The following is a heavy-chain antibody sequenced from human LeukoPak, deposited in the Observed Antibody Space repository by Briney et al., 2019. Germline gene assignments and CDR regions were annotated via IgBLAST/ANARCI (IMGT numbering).Heavy chain of an antibody. Sequence: PSETLSLTCTVSGGSISSYYWSWIRQPPGKGLEWIGYIYYSGSTNYNPSLKSRVTISVDTSKNQFSLKLSSVTAADTAVYYCARDDDSSGYYSGWGQGTLVTVSS. D-gene: IGHD3-22*01. CDR2: IYYSGST. CDR3: ARDDDSSGYYSG. J-gene: IGHJ4*02. CDR1: GGSISSYY. V-gene: IGHV4-59*01.